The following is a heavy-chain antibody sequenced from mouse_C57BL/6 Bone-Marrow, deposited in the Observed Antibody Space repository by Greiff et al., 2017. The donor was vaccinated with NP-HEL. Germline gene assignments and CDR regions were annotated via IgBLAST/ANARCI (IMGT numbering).Heavy chain of an antibody. J-gene: IGHJ3*01. Sequence: EVHLVESGGGLVQPGGSLSLSCAASGFTFTDYYMSWVRQPPGKALEWLGFIRNKANGYTTEYSASVKGRFTISRDNSQSILYLQMNALRAEDSATYYCARYYGSSFAYWGQGTLVTVSA. CDR2: IRNKANGYTT. V-gene: IGHV7-3*01. D-gene: IGHD1-1*01. CDR3: ARYYGSSFAY. CDR1: GFTFTDYY.